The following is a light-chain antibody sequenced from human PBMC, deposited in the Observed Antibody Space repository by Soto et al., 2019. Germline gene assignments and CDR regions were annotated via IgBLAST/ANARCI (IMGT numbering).Light chain of an antibody. J-gene: IGKJ4*01. V-gene: IGKV3-15*01. Sequence: EIVLTQSPATLSVSPGERVTLSCRASQSVSSDLAWYHQKPGQAPRLLIYGVSTRATGIPARFSGSGSGTDFTLTISSLQSEDFAVYYCQQYYDWPPLTFGGGTKVDIK. CDR3: QQYYDWPPLT. CDR1: QSVSSD. CDR2: GVS.